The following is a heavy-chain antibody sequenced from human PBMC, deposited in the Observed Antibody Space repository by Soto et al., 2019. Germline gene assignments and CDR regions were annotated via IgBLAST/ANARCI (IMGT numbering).Heavy chain of an antibody. J-gene: IGHJ6*02. CDR1: GGTFSGYA. V-gene: IGHV1-69*01. CDR2: IIPIFGTA. D-gene: IGHD3-10*01. CDR3: ALIRDTGYYYGMDV. Sequence: QVQLVQSGAEVKKPGSSLKASCKASGGTFSGYAFSWVRRAPGQGLGWMGGIIPIFGTANYAQKFQGRVTITADESTSTAYMELSSLRSEDTAVYYCALIRDTGYYYGMDVWGQGTTVTVSS.